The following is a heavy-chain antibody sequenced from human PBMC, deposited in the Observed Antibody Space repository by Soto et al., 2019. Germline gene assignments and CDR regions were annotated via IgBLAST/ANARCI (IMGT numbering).Heavy chain of an antibody. V-gene: IGHV1-2*02. CDR2: INAHSGGT. J-gene: IGHJ5*02. D-gene: IGHD6-6*01. CDR3: AKDLTRQLAYWLDP. Sequence: ASVKVSCKASGFSFTGYYIHWLRQAPGQGLEWMGWINAHSGGTEYAQKFQGRVTLTRDTSIATAYLTLTSLTSDDTTLYYCAKDLTRQLAYWLDPWGQGTQVTVSS. CDR1: GFSFTGYY.